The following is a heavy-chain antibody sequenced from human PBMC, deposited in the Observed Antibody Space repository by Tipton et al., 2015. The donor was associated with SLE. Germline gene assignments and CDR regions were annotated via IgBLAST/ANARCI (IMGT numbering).Heavy chain of an antibody. CDR3: ARDLFREVAAAAFP. CDR1: GFTFSSYA. V-gene: IGHV1-18*01. J-gene: IGHJ5*02. Sequence: SCAASGFTFSSYAMSWVRQAPGQGLEWMGWISAYNGNTNYAQKLQGRVTMTTDTSTSTAYMELRSLRSDDTAVYYCARDLFREVAAAAFPWGQGTLVTVSS. D-gene: IGHD6-13*01. CDR2: ISAYNGNT.